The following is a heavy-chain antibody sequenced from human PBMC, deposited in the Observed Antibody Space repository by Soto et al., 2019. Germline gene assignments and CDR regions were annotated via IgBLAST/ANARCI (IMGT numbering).Heavy chain of an antibody. CDR3: VSYRGAFYFDH. Sequence: SETLSLTCTVSGGSMSSNYWSWIRQSPGKGLEWIGFVYYGGTNYNTSFESRVTMSVDTPKNQFSLELSSVTAADTAVYYCVSYRGAFYFDHWGQGALVTVSS. CDR1: GGSMSSNY. CDR2: VYYGGT. V-gene: IGHV4-59*01. J-gene: IGHJ4*02. D-gene: IGHD4-4*01.